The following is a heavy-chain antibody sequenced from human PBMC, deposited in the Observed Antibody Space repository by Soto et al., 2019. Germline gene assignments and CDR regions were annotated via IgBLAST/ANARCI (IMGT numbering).Heavy chain of an antibody. CDR1: GFTFSSYA. V-gene: IGHV3-23*01. CDR3: AKGEYSGSYYYAV. Sequence: EVQLLESGGGLVQPGGSLRLSCAASGFTFSSYAMSWVRQAPGKGLEWVSAISGSGGSTYYADSVKDRFTISRDNSKNTLYLQMNSLRAEDTAVYYCAKGEYSGSYYYAVWGQGTLVTVSS. CDR2: ISGSGGST. J-gene: IGHJ4*02. D-gene: IGHD3-10*01.